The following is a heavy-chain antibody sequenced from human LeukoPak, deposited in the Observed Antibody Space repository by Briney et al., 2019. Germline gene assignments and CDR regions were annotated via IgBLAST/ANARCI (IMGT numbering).Heavy chain of an antibody. CDR3: ARAGICPSSSTSCFLGYYYYGMDV. V-gene: IGHV3-23*01. D-gene: IGHD2-2*01. CDR1: GFTFSSYA. CDR2: ISGSGGST. J-gene: IGHJ6*02. Sequence: GGSLRLSCAASGFTFSSYAMSWVRQAPGKGLEWVSAISGSGGSTYYADSVKGRFTISRDNSKNTLYLQMNSLRAEDTAVYYCARAGICPSSSTSCFLGYYYYGMDVWGQGTTVTVSS.